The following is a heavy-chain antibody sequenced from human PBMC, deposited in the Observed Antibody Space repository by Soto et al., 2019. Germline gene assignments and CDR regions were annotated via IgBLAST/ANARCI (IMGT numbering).Heavy chain of an antibody. Sequence: GGSLRLSCAASGFTFSSYAMSWVRQAPGKGLEWVSAISGSGGSTYYADSVKGRFTISRDNSKNTLYLQMNSLRAEDTAVYYCAKDNGASHYYYGMDVWGQGTTVTVSS. CDR1: GFTFSSYA. CDR2: ISGSGGST. D-gene: IGHD4-17*01. J-gene: IGHJ6*02. CDR3: AKDNGASHYYYGMDV. V-gene: IGHV3-23*01.